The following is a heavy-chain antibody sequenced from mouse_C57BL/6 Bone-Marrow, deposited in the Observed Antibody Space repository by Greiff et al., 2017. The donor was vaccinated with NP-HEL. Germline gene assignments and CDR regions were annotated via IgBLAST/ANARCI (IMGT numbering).Heavy chain of an antibody. CDR3: ARCYYGDDDYAMDY. CDR1: GYTFTGYW. J-gene: IGHJ4*01. Sequence: VKLQESGAELMKPGASVKLSCKATGYTFTGYWIEWVKQRPGHGLEWIGEILPGSGSTNYNEKFKGKATFTADTSSNTAYMELSILTPEDYAIYYSARCYYGDDDYAMDYWGQGTSVTVSS. CDR2: ILPGSGST. V-gene: IGHV1-9*01. D-gene: IGHD2-2*01.